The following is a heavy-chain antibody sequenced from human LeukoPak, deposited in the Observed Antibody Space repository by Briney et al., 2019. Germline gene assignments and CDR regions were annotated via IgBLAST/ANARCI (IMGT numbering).Heavy chain of an antibody. CDR2: VDHTGST. Sequence: SETLSLTCSVSDDSITMYYWTWIRQPPGKGLEWIGYVDHTGSTNFNPSLNGRVSISRDTTKNLFSLRLRPVTAADTAVYFCARGRVSSSTWYSTYYYYFYMDVWGKGTTVTVSS. CDR1: DDSITMYY. V-gene: IGHV4-59*01. J-gene: IGHJ6*03. D-gene: IGHD1-1*01. CDR3: ARGRVSSSTWYSTYYYYFYMDV.